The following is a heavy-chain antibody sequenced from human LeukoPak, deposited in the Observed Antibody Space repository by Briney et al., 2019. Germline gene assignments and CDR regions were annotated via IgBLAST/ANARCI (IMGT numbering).Heavy chain of an antibody. J-gene: IGHJ3*02. CDR2: IYTSGST. Sequence: SETLSLTCTVSGGSISSYYWSWIRQPAGKGLEWIGRIYTSGSTNYNPSLKSRVTMSVETSKNQFSLKLSSVTAADTAVYFCARGPCSGGSCPVRGAFDIWGQGTMVTVSS. CDR3: ARGPCSGGSCPVRGAFDI. D-gene: IGHD2-15*01. V-gene: IGHV4-4*07. CDR1: GGSISSYY.